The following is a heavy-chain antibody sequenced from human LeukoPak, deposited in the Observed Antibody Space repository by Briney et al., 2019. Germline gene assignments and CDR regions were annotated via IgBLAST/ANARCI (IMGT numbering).Heavy chain of an antibody. CDR1: GGSIRSSYYY. D-gene: IGHD4-17*01. CDR2: IYDSGST. CDR3: ARYDYGDCWFDP. V-gene: IGHV4-39*07. Sequence: SETLSLTCTVSGGSIRSSYYYWGWIRQPPGKGLEWIGSIYDSGSTYYNPSLKSRVTISVDTSKNQFSLKLTSVTAADTALYYCARYDYGDCWFDPWGQGTLVTVSS. J-gene: IGHJ5*02.